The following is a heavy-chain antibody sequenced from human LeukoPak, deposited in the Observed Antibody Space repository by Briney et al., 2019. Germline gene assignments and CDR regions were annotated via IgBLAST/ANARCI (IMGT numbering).Heavy chain of an antibody. V-gene: IGHV4-34*01. D-gene: IGHD3-3*01. Sequence: SETLSLTCAVYGGSFSGYYWSWIRQPPGKGLEWIGEINHSGSTNYNPSLKSRVTISVDTSKNQFSLKLSSVTAADTAVYYCARDRKESYYDFWSGHHYSDYWGQGTLVTVSS. CDR3: ARDRKESYYDFWSGHHYSDY. J-gene: IGHJ4*02. CDR2: INHSGST. CDR1: GGSFSGYY.